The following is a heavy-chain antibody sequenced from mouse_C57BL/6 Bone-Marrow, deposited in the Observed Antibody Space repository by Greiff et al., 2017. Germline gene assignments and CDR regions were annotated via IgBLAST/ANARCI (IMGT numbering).Heavy chain of an antibody. CDR2: ISSGGSYT. D-gene: IGHD1-1*01. CDR3: ARPGSKGDYAMDY. J-gene: IGHJ4*01. CDR1: GFTFSSYG. V-gene: IGHV5-6*01. Sequence: EVMLVESGGDLVKPGGSLKLSCAASGFTFSSYGMSWVRQTPDKRLEWVATISSGGSYTYYPDSVKGRFTISRDNAKNTLYLQMSSLKSEDTAMYYCARPGSKGDYAMDYWGQGTSVTVSS.